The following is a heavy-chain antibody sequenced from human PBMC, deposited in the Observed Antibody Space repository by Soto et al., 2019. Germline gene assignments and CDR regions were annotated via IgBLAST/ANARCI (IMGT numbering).Heavy chain of an antibody. D-gene: IGHD2-15*01. Sequence: SETLSLTCTVSGGSIISTSYYWGWIRQPPGKGLEWIGSIYYSGSTYYNPSLKSRVTISVNTSKNQFSLKLSSVTAADTAVYYCARLVLRDSVRYWGQGTLVTVS. J-gene: IGHJ4*02. CDR3: ARLVLRDSVRY. CDR2: IYYSGST. CDR1: GGSIISTSYY. V-gene: IGHV4-39*01.